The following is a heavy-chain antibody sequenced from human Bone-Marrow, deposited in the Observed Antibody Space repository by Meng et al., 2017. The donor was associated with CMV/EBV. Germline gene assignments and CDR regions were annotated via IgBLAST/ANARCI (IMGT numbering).Heavy chain of an antibody. D-gene: IGHD6-13*01. Sequence: QGQLVQSGAAVKQPVASVKVSCRPSGYTFTSYAMIWGRQAPGQGLEWMGWINTITGDPTYAQGFTGRFVFSLDTSVSTAYLQISSLKTDDTAVYYCARGSLEADEDPGWGQGTLVTVSS. CDR2: INTITGDP. CDR3: ARGSLEADEDPG. J-gene: IGHJ4*02. V-gene: IGHV7-4-1*02. CDR1: GYTFTSYA.